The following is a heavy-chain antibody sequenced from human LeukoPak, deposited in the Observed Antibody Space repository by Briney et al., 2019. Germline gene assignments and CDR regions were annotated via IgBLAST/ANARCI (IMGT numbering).Heavy chain of an antibody. V-gene: IGHV3-21*04. J-gene: IGHJ5*02. CDR2: ISSSSSYI. CDR1: GFTFSSYS. D-gene: IGHD6-19*01. Sequence: KSGGSLRLSCAASGFTFSSYSMNWVRQAPGKGLEWVSSISSSSSYIYYADSVKGRFTVSRDNAKNSLYLQMNSLRADDTAVYYCARAREEYNSAWYACWFDPWGQGTLVTVSS. CDR3: ARAREEYNSAWYACWFDP.